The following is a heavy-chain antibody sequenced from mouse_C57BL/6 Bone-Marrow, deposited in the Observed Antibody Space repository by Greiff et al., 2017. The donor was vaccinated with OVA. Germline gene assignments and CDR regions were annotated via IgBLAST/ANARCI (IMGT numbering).Heavy chain of an antibody. CDR2: IDPSDSYT. V-gene: IGHV1-50*01. CDR1: GYTFTSYW. Sequence: VQLQQPGAELVKPGASVKLSCKASGYTFTSYWMQWVKQRPGQGLEWIGEIDPSDSYTNYNQKFKGKATLTVDTSSSTAYMQLSSLTSEDSAVYYCARWDYSNWYFDVWGTGTTVTVSS. CDR3: ARWDYSNWYFDV. D-gene: IGHD2-5*01. J-gene: IGHJ1*03.